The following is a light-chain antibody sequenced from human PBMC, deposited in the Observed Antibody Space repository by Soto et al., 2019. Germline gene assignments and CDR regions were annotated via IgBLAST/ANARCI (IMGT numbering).Light chain of an antibody. Sequence: EIVLTQSPATLSLSPGDRATISCRPSQSVSSSDFAWYQQKAAQAPRLLFYGASSRATGIPDRFSGSGSGTDFTLAISRLEPEDFAVYYCQQYGSSPLYTFGQGTKLEI. J-gene: IGKJ2*01. CDR2: GAS. CDR1: QSVSSSD. V-gene: IGKV3-20*01. CDR3: QQYGSSPLYT.